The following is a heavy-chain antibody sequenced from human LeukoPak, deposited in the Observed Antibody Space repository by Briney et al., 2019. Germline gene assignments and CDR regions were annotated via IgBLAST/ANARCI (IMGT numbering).Heavy chain of an antibody. CDR1: GYTFTSYG. CDR3: ARFGTTAAFDY. Sequence: ASVKVSCKASGYTFTSYGISWVRQAPGQGLEWMGWINPNSGGTNYAQKFQGWVTMTRDTSISTAYMELSRLRSDDTAVYYCARFGTTAAFDYWGQGTLVTVSS. J-gene: IGHJ4*02. V-gene: IGHV1-2*04. D-gene: IGHD1-1*01. CDR2: INPNSGGT.